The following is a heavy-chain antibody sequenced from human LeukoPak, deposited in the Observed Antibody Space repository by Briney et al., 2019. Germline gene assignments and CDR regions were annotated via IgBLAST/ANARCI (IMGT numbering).Heavy chain of an antibody. D-gene: IGHD3-10*01. V-gene: IGHV4-59*08. CDR1: GGSISTYY. Sequence: SETLSLTCTVSGGSISTYYWSWIRRPPGKGLEWIGYIYYSGSTNYNPSLKSRVTISVDTSKNQFSLKLSSVTAADTAVYYCARGKYYYGSGTYYTRSYDWYFDLWGRGTLVTVSS. J-gene: IGHJ2*01. CDR2: IYYSGST. CDR3: ARGKYYYGSGTYYTRSYDWYFDL.